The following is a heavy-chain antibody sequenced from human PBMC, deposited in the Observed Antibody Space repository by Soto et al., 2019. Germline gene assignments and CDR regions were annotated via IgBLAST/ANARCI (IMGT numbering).Heavy chain of an antibody. CDR1: GYRFTSYW. CDR2: ILPSDSDT. J-gene: IGHJ4*02. Sequence: GESLKISCRTSGYRFTSYWIAWVRQMPGKGLEWMGIILPSDSDTRYSPSFQGQVTISADRSTSTVFLQWASLKASDTAMYYCARGGVSTRTFDYWGQGTPVTVSS. V-gene: IGHV5-51*01. D-gene: IGHD3-3*01. CDR3: ARGGVSTRTFDY.